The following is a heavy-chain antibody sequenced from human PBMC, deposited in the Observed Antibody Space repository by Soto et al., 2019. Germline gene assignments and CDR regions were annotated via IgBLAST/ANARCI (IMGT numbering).Heavy chain of an antibody. CDR1: GYTFTSYY. Sequence: ASVKVSCKASGYTFTSYYMHWVRQAPGQGLEWMGIINPSGGSTSYAQKFQGRVTMTRDTSTSTVYMELSSLRSEDTAVYYCARSLGIAAAGTNKVRYYFDYWGQGTLVTVSS. J-gene: IGHJ4*02. CDR3: ARSLGIAAAGTNKVRYYFDY. V-gene: IGHV1-46*01. CDR2: INPSGGST. D-gene: IGHD6-13*01.